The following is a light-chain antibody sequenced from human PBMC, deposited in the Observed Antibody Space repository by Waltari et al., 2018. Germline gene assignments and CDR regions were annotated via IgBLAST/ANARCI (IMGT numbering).Light chain of an antibody. J-gene: IGLJ1*01. V-gene: IGLV2-23*02. CDR2: EVT. Sequence: QSGLAQPASASGSPGQSITITCTGTSRYVGNYNLVPWYQQRPGKAPRLLIYEVTKRAPGTSDRFSASKSGNTASLSISGLQAQEDEADYYCCSYVGLGTYVFGTGTKVTV. CDR1: SRYVGNYNL. CDR3: CSYVGLGTYV.